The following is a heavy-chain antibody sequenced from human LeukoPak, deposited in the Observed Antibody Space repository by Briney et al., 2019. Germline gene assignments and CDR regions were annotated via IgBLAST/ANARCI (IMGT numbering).Heavy chain of an antibody. V-gene: IGHV3-30*18. CDR2: ISYDGSNK. CDR1: GFTFSSYG. Sequence: GRSLRLSCAASGFTFSSYGMHWVRQAPGKGLEWVAVISYDGSNKYYADSVKGRFTISRDNSKNTLYLQMNSLRAEDTAVYYCAKEFQGIAVAGDFDYRGQGTLVTVSS. J-gene: IGHJ4*02. CDR3: AKEFQGIAVAGDFDY. D-gene: IGHD6-19*01.